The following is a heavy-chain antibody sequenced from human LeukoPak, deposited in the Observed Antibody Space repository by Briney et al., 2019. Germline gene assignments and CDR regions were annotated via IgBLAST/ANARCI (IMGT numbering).Heavy chain of an antibody. J-gene: IGHJ4*02. CDR2: ISYHASNK. CDR3: AKGLYFGELLGPCDF. CDR1: GFTFNNYA. Sequence: GGSLRLSCAASGFTFNNYAVHWVRQAPGKGLEWVAVISYHASNKYYADSVKGRFTISRDNSNNTLYLQMNSLRAEDTAVYYCAKGLYFGELLGPCDFWGQGTLVTVSS. V-gene: IGHV3-30-3*01. D-gene: IGHD3-10*01.